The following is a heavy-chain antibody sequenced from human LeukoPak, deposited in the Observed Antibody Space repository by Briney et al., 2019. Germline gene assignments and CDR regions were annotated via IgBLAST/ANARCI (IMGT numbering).Heavy chain of an antibody. Sequence: PGGSLRLSCAASGFTFSSYGMHWVRQAPGKGLEWVAVISYDGSNKYYADSVKGRFTISRDNSKNTLYLQMNSLRAEDTAVYYCARDPSDCSSTSCSPMYYFDYWGQGTLVTVSS. CDR2: ISYDGSNK. J-gene: IGHJ4*02. D-gene: IGHD2-2*01. V-gene: IGHV3-30*03. CDR3: ARDPSDCSSTSCSPMYYFDY. CDR1: GFTFSSYG.